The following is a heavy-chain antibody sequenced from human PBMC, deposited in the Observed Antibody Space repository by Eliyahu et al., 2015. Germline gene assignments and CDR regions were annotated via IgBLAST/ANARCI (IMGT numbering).Heavy chain of an antibody. CDR1: GYTFTYRY. Sequence: QMQVVQSGAEVKKTGSSVKVSCKASGYTFTYRYLHWVRQAPGQALEWMGWITPFNGNTKYAQKFQDRVTITRDRSMSTAYMELRSLRSEDTAMYYCVSGDSDYGMDVWGQGTTVTVSS. D-gene: IGHD3-3*01. CDR3: VSGDSDYGMDV. CDR2: ITPFNGNT. J-gene: IGHJ6*02. V-gene: IGHV1-45*02.